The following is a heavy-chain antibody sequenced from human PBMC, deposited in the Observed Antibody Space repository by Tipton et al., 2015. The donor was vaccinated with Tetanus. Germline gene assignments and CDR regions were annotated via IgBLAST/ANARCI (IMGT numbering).Heavy chain of an antibody. CDR2: ISWNSGSI. CDR1: GGSISSYY. Sequence: LSLTCTVSGGSISSYYWSWVRQAPGKGLEWVSGISWNSGSIGYADSVKGRFTISRDNAKNSLYLQMNSLRAEDTALYYCAKDSLADWGQGTLVTVSS. J-gene: IGHJ4*02. V-gene: IGHV3-9*01. CDR3: AKDSLAD.